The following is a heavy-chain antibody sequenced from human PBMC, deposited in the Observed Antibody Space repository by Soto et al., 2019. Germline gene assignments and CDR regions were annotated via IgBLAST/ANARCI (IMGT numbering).Heavy chain of an antibody. CDR2: VHYNGGT. CDR3: ARGARGVALDV. CDR1: GGSIIGHY. V-gene: IGHV4-59*11. J-gene: IGHJ6*02. D-gene: IGHD1-26*01. Sequence: SETLSLTSTVSGGSIIGHYWNWIRQTPGKGLEWIGYVHYNGGTDYNPSLKSRVTISVDTSKKQFSLKLTSVIAADTAVYYCARGARGVALDVWGQGITVTVSS.